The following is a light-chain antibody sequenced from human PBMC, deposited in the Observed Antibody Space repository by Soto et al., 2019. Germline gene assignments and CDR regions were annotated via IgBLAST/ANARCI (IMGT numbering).Light chain of an antibody. CDR1: QSLVYSDGITY. Sequence: VVLTQSPLTLPVTLGQPASISCRSSQSLVYSDGITYLNWFHQRPGQSPRCLIYKVSNRDSGVPDRFSGSGSGTDFTLEISRVEAEDVGVYYCMQGSHWPPLFGPGTKVEI. CDR2: KVS. J-gene: IGKJ3*01. CDR3: MQGSHWPPL. V-gene: IGKV2-30*01.